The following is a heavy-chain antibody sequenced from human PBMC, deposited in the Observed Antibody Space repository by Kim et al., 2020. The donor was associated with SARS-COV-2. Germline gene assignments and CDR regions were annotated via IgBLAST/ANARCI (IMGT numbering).Heavy chain of an antibody. V-gene: IGHV4-31*03. CDR2: IYYSGST. CDR3: ARGGLTDTKYFDL. D-gene: IGHD3-9*01. J-gene: IGHJ2*01. CDR1: GGSISSGGYY. Sequence: SETLSLTCTVSGGSISSGGYYWSWIRQHPGKGLEWIGYIYYSGSTYYNPSLKRRVTISVDTSKNQFSLKLSSVTAADTAVYYCARGGLTDTKYFDLWGRGTLVTVSS.